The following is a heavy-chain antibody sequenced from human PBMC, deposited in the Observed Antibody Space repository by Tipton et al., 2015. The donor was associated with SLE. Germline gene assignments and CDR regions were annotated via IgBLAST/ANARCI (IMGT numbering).Heavy chain of an antibody. V-gene: IGHV4-59*12. CDR3: AREYSGYDYRTFDH. D-gene: IGHD5-12*01. Sequence: TLSLTCTVSGGSINSYYWSWIRQPPGKGLEWIGYVFFSGSTNYNPSLKSRVTISVDTSKNQFSLKLRSVTAADTAVYYCAREYSGYDYRTFDHWGQGTLVTVSS. J-gene: IGHJ4*02. CDR2: VFFSGST. CDR1: GGSINSYY.